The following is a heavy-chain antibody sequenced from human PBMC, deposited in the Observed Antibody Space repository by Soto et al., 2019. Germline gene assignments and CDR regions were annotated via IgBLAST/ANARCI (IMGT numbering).Heavy chain of an antibody. D-gene: IGHD6-13*01. Sequence: QITLKESGPTLVKPTQTLTLTCTFSGFSLSTSGVGVGWIRQPPGKALEWLALIYWDDDKRYSPSLKSRLTXTXDTSKNQVVLTMTNMDPVDTAPYYCAHRQPYSREGYWGQGTLVTVSS. V-gene: IGHV2-5*02. CDR1: GFSLSTSGVG. CDR2: IYWDDDK. J-gene: IGHJ4*02. CDR3: AHRQPYSREGY.